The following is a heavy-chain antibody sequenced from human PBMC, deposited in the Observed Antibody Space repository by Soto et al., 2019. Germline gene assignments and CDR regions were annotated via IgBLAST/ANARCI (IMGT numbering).Heavy chain of an antibody. Sequence: GGSLRLSCAASGFTFSSYGMHWVRQAPGKGLEWVAVIWYDGSNKYYADSVKGRFTISRDNSKNTLYLQMNSLRAEDTAVYYCARSGDYYYDSSGYDFDYCGQGTLVTV. D-gene: IGHD3-22*01. CDR1: GFTFSSYG. J-gene: IGHJ4*02. V-gene: IGHV3-33*01. CDR2: IWYDGSNK. CDR3: ARSGDYYYDSSGYDFDY.